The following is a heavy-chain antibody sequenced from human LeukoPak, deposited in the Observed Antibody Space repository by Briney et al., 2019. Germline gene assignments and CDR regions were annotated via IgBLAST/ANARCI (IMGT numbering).Heavy chain of an antibody. CDR3: ARLFPEEQIDY. CDR1: GGSISSSSYY. D-gene: IGHD1/OR15-1a*01. V-gene: IGHV4-39*01. CDR2: IYYSGST. Sequence: SETLSLICTVSGGSISSSSYYWGWIRQPPGKGLEWIGSIYYSGSTYYNPSLKSRVTISIDTSKNQFSLKLSSVTAADTAVYYCARLFPEEQIDYWGQGALVTVSS. J-gene: IGHJ4*02.